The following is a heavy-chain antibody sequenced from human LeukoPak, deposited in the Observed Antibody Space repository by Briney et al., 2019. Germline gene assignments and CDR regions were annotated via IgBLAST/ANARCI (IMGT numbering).Heavy chain of an antibody. J-gene: IGHJ4*02. CDR3: ARDRYYGSGRPFDY. V-gene: IGHV3-33*01. CDR1: GFNFNDSG. CDR2: IWYDGSEK. Sequence: GRSLRLSCAASGFNFNDSGMHWVRQAPGKGLEWVAVIWYDGSEKYYADSVKGRLTISRDNSKNTPYLQMNSLRADDTAVYYCARDRYYGSGRPFDYWGQGALVSVSS. D-gene: IGHD3-10*01.